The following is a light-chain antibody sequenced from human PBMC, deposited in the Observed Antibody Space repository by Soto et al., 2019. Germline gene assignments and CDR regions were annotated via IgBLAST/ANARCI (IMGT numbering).Light chain of an antibody. V-gene: IGKV3-15*01. Sequence: EIVMTQSPATLSVSPGERVTLFCRASHSVSSSLAWYQQKPGQAPRLLIHGASTRATGIPARFSGSGSGTEFTLTITSLQSEDFAVYYCQQYNNWPRTFGQGTKVDIK. CDR2: GAS. CDR3: QQYNNWPRT. J-gene: IGKJ1*01. CDR1: HSVSSS.